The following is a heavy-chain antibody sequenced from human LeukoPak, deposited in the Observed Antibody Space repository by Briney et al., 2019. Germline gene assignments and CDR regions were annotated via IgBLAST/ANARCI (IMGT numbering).Heavy chain of an antibody. Sequence: KASETLSLTCTVSGGSISSGDYYWSWIRQPPGKGLEWIGRLRISESANNNPSLKSRVTMSVDTSKNQFSLKLSSVTAADTAVYYCARDLSTSGYYYCMDVWGKGTTVTVSS. V-gene: IGHV4-61*08. CDR1: GGSISSGDYY. D-gene: IGHD2/OR15-2a*01. CDR2: LRISESA. J-gene: IGHJ6*03. CDR3: ARDLSTSGYYYCMDV.